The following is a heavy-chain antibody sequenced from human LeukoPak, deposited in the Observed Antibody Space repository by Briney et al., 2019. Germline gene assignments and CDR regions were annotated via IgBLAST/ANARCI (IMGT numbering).Heavy chain of an antibody. J-gene: IGHJ4*02. CDR3: ARGYYDSSAYYSADY. CDR2: INPNTGDT. V-gene: IGHV1-2*02. CDR1: RYTFTGYY. D-gene: IGHD3-22*01. Sequence: ASVKVSCKASRYTFTGYYIHWVRQAPGQGLEWMGWINPNTGDTNYAQKFQGRVTMTRDTSISTAYMELTRLRSDDTAVYYCARGYYDSSAYYSADYWGQGTLVTVSS.